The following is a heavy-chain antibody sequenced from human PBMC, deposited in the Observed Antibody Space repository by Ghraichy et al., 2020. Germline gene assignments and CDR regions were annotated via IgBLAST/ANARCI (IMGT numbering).Heavy chain of an antibody. CDR1: GYTFTSYG. D-gene: IGHD1-26*01. Sequence: ASVKVSCKASGYTFTSYGISWVRQAPGQGLEWMGWISAYNGNTNYAQKLQGRVTMTTDTSTSTAYMELRSLRSDDTAVYYCARDGTSGSYGTGDGMDVWGQGTTVTVSS. V-gene: IGHV1-18*01. CDR3: ARDGTSGSYGTGDGMDV. J-gene: IGHJ6*02. CDR2: ISAYNGNT.